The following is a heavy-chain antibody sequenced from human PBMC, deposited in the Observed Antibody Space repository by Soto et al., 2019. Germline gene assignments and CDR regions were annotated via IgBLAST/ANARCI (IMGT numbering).Heavy chain of an antibody. D-gene: IGHD2-8*01. CDR2: ISSNGRST. Sequence: ARRRISKTKGKGLEYVSAISSNGRSTYYANSVKGRFTISRDNSKNTLYLQMDSLRAEDMAVYYCARDRCTNGVCYAPSDYRGHRTLVTVSS. CDR1: A. J-gene: IGHJ4*01. V-gene: IGHV3-64*01. CDR3: ARDRCTNGVCYAPSDY.